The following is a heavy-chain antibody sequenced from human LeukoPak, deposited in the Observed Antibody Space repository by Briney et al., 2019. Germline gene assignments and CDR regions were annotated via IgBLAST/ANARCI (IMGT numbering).Heavy chain of an antibody. V-gene: IGHV1-46*01. CDR3: ARELAGYCSGGSCYPSYYYYGMDV. CDR2: INPSGGST. Sequence: ASVKVSCKASGYTFTSYYMHWVRQAPGQGLEWMGIINPSGGSTSYAQKFQGRVTMTRDTSTSTVYVELSSLRSEDTAVYYCARELAGYCSGGSCYPSYYYYGMDVWGQGTTVTVSS. D-gene: IGHD2-15*01. J-gene: IGHJ6*02. CDR1: GYTFTSYY.